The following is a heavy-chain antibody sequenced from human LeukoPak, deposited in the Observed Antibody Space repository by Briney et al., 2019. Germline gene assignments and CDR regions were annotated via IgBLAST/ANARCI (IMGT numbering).Heavy chain of an antibody. Sequence: GGSLRLSCAASGFTFSSYAMSWVRQAPGKGLEWVSAISGSGGSTYYADSVKGRFTTSRDNSKNTLYLQMNSLRAEDTAVYYCAKGGAYNWNDGGWFDPWGQGTLVTVSS. J-gene: IGHJ5*02. CDR1: GFTFSSYA. CDR2: ISGSGGST. CDR3: AKGGAYNWNDGGWFDP. D-gene: IGHD1-20*01. V-gene: IGHV3-23*01.